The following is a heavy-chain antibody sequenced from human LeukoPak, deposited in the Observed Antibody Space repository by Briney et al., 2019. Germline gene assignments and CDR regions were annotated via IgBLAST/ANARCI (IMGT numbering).Heavy chain of an antibody. CDR2: IDASGGAT. Sequence: PGGSLGLSCAASGFTFSNYPMSWVRQAPGKGLEWVSSIDASGGATYYADSVKGRFTISRDNSKNTFYLQMNSLRAEDTAVYSCAKGSGSGWYGWFAPWGQGTLVTVSS. V-gene: IGHV3-23*01. CDR3: AKGSGSGWYGWFAP. D-gene: IGHD6-19*01. CDR1: GFTFSNYP. J-gene: IGHJ5*02.